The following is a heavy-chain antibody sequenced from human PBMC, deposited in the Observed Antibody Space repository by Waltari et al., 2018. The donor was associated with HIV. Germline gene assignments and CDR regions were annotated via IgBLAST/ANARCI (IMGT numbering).Heavy chain of an antibody. V-gene: IGHV4-39*02. CDR2: IYYSEHT. Sequence: QLQLQESGPGLVKPSETLSLTCTVSGGSVSSSVYYWGWIRQPPGKGLEWIGNIYYSEHTYYSPSLKSRVTISVDTSKNHFSLRVTSVTAADTAVYYCARGPGYYFDSWGQGTLVTVSS. J-gene: IGHJ4*02. CDR3: ARGPGYYFDS. CDR1: GGSVSSSVYY. D-gene: IGHD3-10*01.